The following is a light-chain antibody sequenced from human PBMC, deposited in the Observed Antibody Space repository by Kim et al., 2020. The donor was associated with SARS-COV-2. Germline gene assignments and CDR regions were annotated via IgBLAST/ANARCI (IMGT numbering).Light chain of an antibody. J-gene: IGKJ1*01. Sequence: SPVERATLSCRASQSVSSSYLAWYQQKPGQAPRLLIYGASSRATGIPDRFSGSGSGTDFTLTISRLEPEDFAVYYCQQYGSSGWTFGQGTKVDIK. CDR3: QQYGSSGWT. CDR1: QSVSSSY. CDR2: GAS. V-gene: IGKV3-20*01.